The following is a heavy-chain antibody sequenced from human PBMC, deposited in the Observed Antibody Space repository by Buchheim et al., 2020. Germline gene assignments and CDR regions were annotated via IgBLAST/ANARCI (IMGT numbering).Heavy chain of an antibody. CDR3: AKALGDLRES. Sequence: EVQLVESGGGLVQPGGSLRLSCAASGFTFSSHSMNWVRQAPGKGLEWVSYISSSGSTTYYAGSVKGRFTISRDNAENSLFLQMNSLRDEDTAVYFCAKALGDLRESWGQGTL. D-gene: IGHD3-16*01. CDR1: GFTFSSHS. CDR2: ISSSGSTT. J-gene: IGHJ5*02. V-gene: IGHV3-48*02.